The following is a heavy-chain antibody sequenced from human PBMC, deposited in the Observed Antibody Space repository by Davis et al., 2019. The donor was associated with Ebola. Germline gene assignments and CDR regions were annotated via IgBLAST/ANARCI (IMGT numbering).Heavy chain of an antibody. V-gene: IGHV3-23*01. D-gene: IGHD3-10*01. Sequence: GESLKISCAASGFTFSSYAMSWVRQAPGKGLEWVSAISGSGGSTYYADSVKGRFTISRDNSKNTLYLQMNSLKTEDTAVYYCTTDPDYGSYWGQGTLVTVSS. CDR3: TTDPDYGSY. J-gene: IGHJ4*02. CDR1: GFTFSSYA. CDR2: ISGSGGST.